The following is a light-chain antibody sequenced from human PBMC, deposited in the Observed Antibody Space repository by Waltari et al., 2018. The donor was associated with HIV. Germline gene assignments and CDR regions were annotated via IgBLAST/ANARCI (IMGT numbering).Light chain of an antibody. CDR3: QQYNNWPYT. J-gene: IGKJ2*01. V-gene: IGKV1-5*03. CDR1: LSNY. CDR2: KTS. Sequence: DIQMAQSPATLSASVGDTVSITCRGSLSNYVAWYQQKPGKGPSLLIYKTSLLQSEVPSRFSGSASGTQFTLTIRSLEPGDFAVYYCQQYNNWPYTFGQGTKLEIK.